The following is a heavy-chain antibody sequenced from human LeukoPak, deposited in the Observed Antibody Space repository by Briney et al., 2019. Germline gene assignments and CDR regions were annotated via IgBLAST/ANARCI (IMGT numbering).Heavy chain of an antibody. D-gene: IGHD6-13*01. CDR2: ISSNGSAI. V-gene: IGHV3-48*03. Sequence: PGRSLTLSCSPSGFTLSRYEMNWVPPAPPKGLEWVSYISSNGSAISYSDSLKRRFTITTDNAKKSLYLQMISLGAEDTAVYYCGRAPKQLLTKHFVYWGQGTLVTVSS. J-gene: IGHJ4*02. CDR3: GRAPKQLLTKHFVY. CDR1: GFTLSRYE.